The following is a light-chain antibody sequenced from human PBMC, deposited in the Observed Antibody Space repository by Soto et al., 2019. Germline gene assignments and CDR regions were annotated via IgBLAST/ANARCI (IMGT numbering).Light chain of an antibody. Sequence: SVLTQPASVSGSPGQSITISCTGTSSDVGGYNYVSWYQQHPGKAPKLMIYEVSNRPSGVSNRFSGSKSGNTASLTISGLQAEDEAEYFCSSYTSSSPFVFGPGTKVTVL. CDR3: SSYTSSSPFV. CDR2: EVS. J-gene: IGLJ1*01. V-gene: IGLV2-14*01. CDR1: SSDVGGYNY.